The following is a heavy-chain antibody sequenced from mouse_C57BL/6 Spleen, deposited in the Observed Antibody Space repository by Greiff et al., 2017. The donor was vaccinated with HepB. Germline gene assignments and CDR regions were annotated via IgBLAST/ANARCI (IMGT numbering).Heavy chain of an antibody. CDR2: IDPEDGET. Sequence: EVKLQESGAELVKPGASVKLSCTASGFNIKDYYMHWVKQRTEQGLEWIGRIDPEDGETKYAPKFQGKATITADTSSNTAYLQLSSLTSEDAAVYYCGRGYGSSYWYFDVWGTGTTVTVSS. V-gene: IGHV14-2*01. CDR1: GFNIKDYY. J-gene: IGHJ1*03. CDR3: GRGYGSSYWYFDV. D-gene: IGHD1-1*01.